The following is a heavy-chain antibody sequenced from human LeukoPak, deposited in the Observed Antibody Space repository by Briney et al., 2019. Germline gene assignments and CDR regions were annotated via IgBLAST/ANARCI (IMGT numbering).Heavy chain of an antibody. CDR3: ARDSRITIFGVTNYYLDY. Sequence: GGSLRLSCAASGFTFSSYSMNWVRQAPGKGLEWVSYISSSSSTIYYADSVKGRFTISRDNAKNSLYLQMNSLRAEDTAVYYCARDSRITIFGVTNYYLDYWGQGTLVTVSS. D-gene: IGHD3-3*01. CDR1: GFTFSSYS. CDR2: ISSSSSTI. J-gene: IGHJ4*02. V-gene: IGHV3-48*01.